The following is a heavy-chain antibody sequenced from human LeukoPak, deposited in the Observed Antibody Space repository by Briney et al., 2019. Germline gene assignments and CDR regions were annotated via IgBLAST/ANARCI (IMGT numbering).Heavy chain of an antibody. CDR1: VYTFTSYH. Sequence: SSVTDSFKSSVYTFTSYHINWVRPATGQGLEWMGWMNPNSGNTGYAQKFHGRVTINRNTSISTAYMELSSLRSEDTAVYYCARDSRSSSWGNWGQGTLVTVSS. CDR2: MNPNSGNT. D-gene: IGHD6-13*01. J-gene: IGHJ4*02. CDR3: ARDSRSSSWGN. V-gene: IGHV1-8*03.